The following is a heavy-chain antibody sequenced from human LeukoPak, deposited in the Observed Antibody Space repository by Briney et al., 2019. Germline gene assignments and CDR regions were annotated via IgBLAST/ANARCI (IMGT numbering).Heavy chain of an antibody. V-gene: IGHV1-2*02. CDR1: GYTFTGYY. D-gene: IGHD1-26*01. CDR3: ARGFGGSGSYGDY. Sequence: ASVKVSCKASGYTFTGYYMHWVRQAPGQGLGWMGWINPNSGGTNYAQKFQGRVTMTRDTSISTAYMELSRLRSDDTAVYYCARGFGGSGSYGDYWGQGTLVTVSS. CDR2: INPNSGGT. J-gene: IGHJ4*02.